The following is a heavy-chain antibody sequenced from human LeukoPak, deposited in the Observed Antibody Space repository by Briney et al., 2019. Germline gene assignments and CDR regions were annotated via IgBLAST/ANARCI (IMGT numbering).Heavy chain of an antibody. Sequence: GGSLRLSCAASGFTVSSNYMSWVRQAPGKGLEWVSVIYSGGSTYYADSVKGRFTIFRRNSKNTLYLQKDSLSAEDTAVYYCARVTGVGAFDIWGQGTMVTVSS. V-gene: IGHV3-53*04. D-gene: IGHD1-14*01. CDR1: GFTVSSNY. J-gene: IGHJ3*02. CDR3: ARVTGVGAFDI. CDR2: IYSGGST.